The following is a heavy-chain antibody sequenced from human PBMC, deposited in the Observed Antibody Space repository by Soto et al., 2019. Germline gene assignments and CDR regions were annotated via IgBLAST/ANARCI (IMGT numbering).Heavy chain of an antibody. CDR1: GFSFSPAW. J-gene: IGHJ6*02. D-gene: IGHD6-13*01. CDR3: IWQQAFYYGRAV. CDR2: IKSKGGGGTA. Sequence: EVQLVESGGGLVTPGGSLTLSCAASGFSFSPAWMNWVRQAPWKGLEWVGLIKSKGGGGTADYAAPVKGSFIISRDDSKNTIYLQMNSLKPQDTALYYCIWQQAFYYGRAVWGQGNTVTVSS. V-gene: IGHV3-15*07.